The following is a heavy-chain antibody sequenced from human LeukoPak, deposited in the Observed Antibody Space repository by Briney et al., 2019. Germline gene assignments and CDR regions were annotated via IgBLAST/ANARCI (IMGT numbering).Heavy chain of an antibody. CDR3: ARDRPDRMIRGSGSIRDAFDI. CDR1: GGSISSGGYY. CDR2: IYYSGST. V-gene: IGHV4-31*03. D-gene: IGHD1-26*01. J-gene: IGHJ3*02. Sequence: SETLSLTCTVSGGSISSGGYYWSLIRQHPGKGLEWIGYIYYSGSTYYNPSLKSRVTISVDTSKNQFSLKLSSVTAADTAVYYCARDRPDRMIRGSGSIRDAFDIWGQGTMVTVSS.